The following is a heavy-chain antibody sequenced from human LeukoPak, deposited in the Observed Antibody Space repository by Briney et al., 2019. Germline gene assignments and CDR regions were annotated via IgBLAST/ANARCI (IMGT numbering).Heavy chain of an antibody. D-gene: IGHD3-9*01. J-gene: IGHJ4*02. V-gene: IGHV1-2*02. CDR3: ARGAQVRDILTGLAGY. CDR1: GYTFTGYY. CDR2: INPNSGGT. Sequence: ASVKVSCKASGYTFTGYYMHWVRQAPGQGLEWMGWINPNSGGTNYAQKFQGRVTMTRDTSISTAYMELSRLRSDDTAVYYCARGAQVRDILTGLAGYWGQGTLVTVSS.